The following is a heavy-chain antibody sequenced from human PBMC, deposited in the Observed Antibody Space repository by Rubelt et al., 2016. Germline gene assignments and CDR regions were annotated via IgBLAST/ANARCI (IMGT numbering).Heavy chain of an antibody. V-gene: IGHV4-34*01. CDR3: ARGLARAAAAPRRLWFDP. CDR1: GGSFSGYY. CDR2: INHSGST. D-gene: IGHD6-13*01. Sequence: QVQLQQWGAGLLKPSETLSLTCAVYGGSFSGYYWSWLRQPPGKGLEWIGAINHSGSTNYHPFLKSRVTNAVDTSKNQFSLKLGSVTAADTAVYYCARGLARAAAAPRRLWFDPWGQGTLVTVSS. J-gene: IGHJ5*02.